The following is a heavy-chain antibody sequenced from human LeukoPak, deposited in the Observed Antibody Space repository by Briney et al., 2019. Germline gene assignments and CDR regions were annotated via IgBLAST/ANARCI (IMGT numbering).Heavy chain of an antibody. J-gene: IGHJ4*02. V-gene: IGHV4-61*02. CDR3: ARHRLDYVWGSYRQTAWYFDY. Sequence: SETLSLTCTVSGGSISSGSYYWSWIRQPAGKGLEWIGRIYTSGSTNYNPSLKSRVTISVDTSKNQFSLKLSSVTAADTAVYYCARHRLDYVWGSYRQTAWYFDYWGQGTLVTVSS. D-gene: IGHD3-16*02. CDR1: GGSISSGSYY. CDR2: IYTSGST.